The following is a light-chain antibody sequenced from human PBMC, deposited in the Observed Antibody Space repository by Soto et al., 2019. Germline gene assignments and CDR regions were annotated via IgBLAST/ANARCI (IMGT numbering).Light chain of an antibody. V-gene: IGLV2-14*03. CDR2: DVS. Sequence: QSVLAQPASVSGSPGQSITISCTGTSSDVGGYNYVSWYQHHPGKVPQLMIYDVSNRPSGVSNRFSGSKSGNTASLTISGLQAEEGVDYYSYSYTSSNTYVFGTGSMATAL. J-gene: IGLJ1*01. CDR1: SSDVGGYNY. CDR3: YSYTSSNTYV.